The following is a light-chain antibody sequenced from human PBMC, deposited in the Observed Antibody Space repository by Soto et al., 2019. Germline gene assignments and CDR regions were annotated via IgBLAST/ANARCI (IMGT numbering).Light chain of an antibody. CDR2: EAS. V-gene: IGKV3D-15*01. CDR3: QQYNTWPRT. J-gene: IGKJ1*01. CDR1: QTVGVR. Sequence: EIVLTQSPATLSSSPGERATLSCRASQTVGVRLAWYQHKPGQAPRLIIYEASNRAAGIPARFSGSGSGTEFTLSISSLQSEDFAVYYCQQYNTWPRTFGQGTKVDIK.